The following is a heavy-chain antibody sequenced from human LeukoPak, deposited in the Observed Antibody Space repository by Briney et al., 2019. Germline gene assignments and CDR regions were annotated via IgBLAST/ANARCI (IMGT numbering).Heavy chain of an antibody. CDR3: ATYRQVLLPFES. D-gene: IGHD5-18*01. CDR2: IFPSGGEI. CDR1: GFTFSSYE. J-gene: IGHJ4*02. V-gene: IGHV3-23*01. Sequence: PGGSLRLSCAASGFTFSSYEMNWVRQAPGKGLEWVSSIFPSGGEIHYADSVRGRFTISRDNSKSILSLQMNSLIAEDTALYYCATYRQVLLPFESWGQGTLVTVSS.